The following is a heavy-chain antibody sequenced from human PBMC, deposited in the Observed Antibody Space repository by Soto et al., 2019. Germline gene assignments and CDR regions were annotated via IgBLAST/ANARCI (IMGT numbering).Heavy chain of an antibody. Sequence: QVQLQESGPGLVKPSGTLSLTCAVSGGSISSSNWWSWVRQPPGKGLEWIGEIYHSGSTNYNPSLKRRITISVDKSKNQFSLKLSSVTAADTAVYYCARKSSSWYYFDYWGQGTLVTVSS. CDR2: IYHSGST. V-gene: IGHV4-4*02. D-gene: IGHD6-13*01. CDR3: ARKSSSWYYFDY. J-gene: IGHJ4*02. CDR1: GGSISSSNW.